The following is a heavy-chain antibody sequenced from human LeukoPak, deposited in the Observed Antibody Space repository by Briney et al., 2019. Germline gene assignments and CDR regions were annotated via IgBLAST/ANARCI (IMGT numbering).Heavy chain of an antibody. CDR2: IYYSGST. D-gene: IGHD2-21*02. CDR3: ARLVVTALHDAFDI. J-gene: IGHJ3*02. CDR1: GGPISSSSYY. Sequence: SETLSLTCTVSGGPISSSSYYWGWIRQPPGKGLEWIGSIYYSGSTYYNPSLKSRVTISVDTSKNQFSLKLSSVTAADTAVYYCARLVVTALHDAFDIWGQGTMVTVSS. V-gene: IGHV4-39*01.